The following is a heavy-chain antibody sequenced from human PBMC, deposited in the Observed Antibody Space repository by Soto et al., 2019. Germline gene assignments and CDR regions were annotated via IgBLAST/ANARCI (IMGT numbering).Heavy chain of an antibody. CDR1: GFTFSSYA. V-gene: IGHV3-23*01. J-gene: IGHJ6*02. Sequence: GGSLRLSCAASGFTFSSYAMSWVRQAPGKGLEWVSAISGSGGSTYYADSVKGRFTISRDNSKNTLYLQMNSLGAEESAVYYCAKELSDYYGSGILYYYYGMDVWGQGTTVTVSS. CDR2: ISGSGGST. D-gene: IGHD3-10*01. CDR3: AKELSDYYGSGILYYYYGMDV.